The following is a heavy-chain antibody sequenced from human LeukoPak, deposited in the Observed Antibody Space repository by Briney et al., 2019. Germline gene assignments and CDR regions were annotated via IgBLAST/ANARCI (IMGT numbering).Heavy chain of an antibody. J-gene: IGHJ6*04. D-gene: IGHD3-22*01. CDR3: PEFGTTMIGGV. V-gene: IGHV3-48*03. CDR2: VSSSGSTI. Sequence: PGRSLRLSCAASGFTFSSYAMHWVRQAPGKGLEWVSYVSSSGSTIYYADSVKGRLTISRDNAKNSLYLQMNSLRAEDTAVYYCPEFGTTMIGGVWGKGTTVTISS. CDR1: GFTFSSYA.